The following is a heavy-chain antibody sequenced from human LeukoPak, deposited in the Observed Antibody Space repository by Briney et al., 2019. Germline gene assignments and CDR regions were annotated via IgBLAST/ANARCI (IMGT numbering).Heavy chain of an antibody. CDR3: ARGYTNYGYVFDI. CDR2: ISSSSSYI. J-gene: IGHJ3*02. CDR1: GFSVDGNY. V-gene: IGHV3-21*04. D-gene: IGHD4-11*01. Sequence: GGSLRLSCAASGFSVDGNYMTWVRQAPGKGLEWVSSISSSSSYIYYADSVKGRFTIPRDNARNSLYLQMNNLRVEDTAVYYCARGYTNYGYVFDIWGQGTMVTVSS.